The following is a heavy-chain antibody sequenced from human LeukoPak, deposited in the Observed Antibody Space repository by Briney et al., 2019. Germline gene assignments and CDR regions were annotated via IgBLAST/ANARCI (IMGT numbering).Heavy chain of an antibody. D-gene: IGHD3-22*01. J-gene: IGHJ4*02. Sequence: GGSLRLSCAASGFTFNNYAMNWVRQAPGKGLEWVSVISGSGGTTYYADSVKGRFTISRDNAENSLYLQMNSLRVEDTAVYYCAREGDSSGYFHYWGQGTLVTVSS. CDR3: AREGDSSGYFHY. V-gene: IGHV3-23*01. CDR2: ISGSGGTT. CDR1: GFTFNNYA.